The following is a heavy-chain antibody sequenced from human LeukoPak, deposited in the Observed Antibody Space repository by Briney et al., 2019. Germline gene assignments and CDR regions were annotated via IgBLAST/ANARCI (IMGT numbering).Heavy chain of an antibody. D-gene: IGHD5-12*01. CDR2: IIGSSGST. Sequence: GGPLRLSCVASGFSFSNYAMSWVRQAPGKGLEWVSLIIGSSGSTFYADSVKGRFTISRDKSKNTLYLQMNSLRAEDTAVYYCAKGGYDYVEIGYFDYWGQGTLVTVSS. CDR1: GFSFSNYA. CDR3: AKGGYDYVEIGYFDY. J-gene: IGHJ4*02. V-gene: IGHV3-23*01.